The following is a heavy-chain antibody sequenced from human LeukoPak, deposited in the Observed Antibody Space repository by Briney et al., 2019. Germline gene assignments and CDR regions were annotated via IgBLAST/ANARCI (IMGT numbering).Heavy chain of an antibody. CDR1: GFTFSSYS. D-gene: IGHD6-19*01. Sequence: GGSRRLSCAASGFTFSSYSMNWVRQAPGKGLEWVSSTSSSSSYTFYVDLVKGRYTISRDNAKNSLYLQMNRLRAEDTAVYYCARASGIAVAGTRAADPSFDYWGQGTLVTVSS. J-gene: IGHJ4*02. V-gene: IGHV3-21*01. CDR3: ARASGIAVAGTRAADPSFDY. CDR2: TSSSSSYT.